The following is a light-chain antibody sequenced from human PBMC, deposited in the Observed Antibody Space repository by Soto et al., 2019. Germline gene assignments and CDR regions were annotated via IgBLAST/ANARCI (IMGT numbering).Light chain of an antibody. CDR2: GNS. CDR1: SSNIGAVYD. CDR3: QSYDSSLIGVV. V-gene: IGLV1-40*01. J-gene: IGLJ2*01. Sequence: QSVLTQPPSVSGAPGQRVTISCTGSSSNIGAVYDVHWYQQLPGTAPKLIIYGNSNRPSGVPNRFSASKSGTAASLAITGLQADEDADYYCQSYDSSLIGVVFGSGTKLTVL.